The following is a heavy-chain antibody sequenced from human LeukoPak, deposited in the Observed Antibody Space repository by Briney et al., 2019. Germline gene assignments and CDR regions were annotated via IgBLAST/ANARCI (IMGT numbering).Heavy chain of an antibody. CDR3: AKVFRAAAGSYYYNGMDV. CDR2: LSGSGGST. J-gene: IGHJ6*02. D-gene: IGHD6-13*01. CDR1: GFTFSSNG. Sequence: GGSLRLSCAASGFTFSSNGMSWVRQAPGKGLEWVSVLSGSGGSTNYADSVKGRFTISRDNSKNTLYLQTNSLRAEDTAVYYCAKVFRAAAGSYYYNGMDVWGQGTTVTVSS. V-gene: IGHV3-23*01.